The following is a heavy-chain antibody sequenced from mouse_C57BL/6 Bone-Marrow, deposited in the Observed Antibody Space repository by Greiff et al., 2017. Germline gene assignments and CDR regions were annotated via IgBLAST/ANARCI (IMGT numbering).Heavy chain of an antibody. CDR2: INPGDGNT. CDR1: GYAFSSSW. V-gene: IGHV1-82*01. J-gene: IGHJ3*01. CDR3: ARVAFAY. Sequence: VQLQQSGPELVKPGASVKISCKASGYAFSSSWMNWVKQRPGKGLEWIGRINPGDGNTNYNGKFKGKATMTADKSSSTAYMQLSSLTSEDSAVYFCARVAFAYWGQGTLVTVSA.